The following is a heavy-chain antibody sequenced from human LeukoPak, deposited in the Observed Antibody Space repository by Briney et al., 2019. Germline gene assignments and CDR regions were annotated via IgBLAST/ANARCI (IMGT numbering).Heavy chain of an antibody. J-gene: IGHJ4*02. Sequence: GGSLRLSCAASGFTFSSYAMSWVRQAPGEGLEWVSAISGSGGSTYYADSVKGRFTISRDNCKNTLYLQMNSLRAEDTAVYYCAKLTGTMKSGFDYWGQGTLVTVSS. D-gene: IGHD1-7*01. CDR1: GFTFSSYA. V-gene: IGHV3-23*01. CDR3: AKLTGTMKSGFDY. CDR2: ISGSGGST.